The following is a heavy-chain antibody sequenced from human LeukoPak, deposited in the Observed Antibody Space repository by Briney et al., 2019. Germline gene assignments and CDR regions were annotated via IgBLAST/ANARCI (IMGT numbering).Heavy chain of an antibody. D-gene: IGHD1-26*01. CDR1: GASISGSGYY. CDR2: IYYTGST. Sequence: SETLSLTCAVSGASISGSGYYLGWIRQPPGKGLEWIGNIYYTGSTYYNASLQSRVTISIDTSKNQFSLRLNSVTAADTAMYYCVKSGGYGLIDYWGQGTLVAVSS. CDR3: VKSGGYGLIDY. V-gene: IGHV4-39*01. J-gene: IGHJ4*02.